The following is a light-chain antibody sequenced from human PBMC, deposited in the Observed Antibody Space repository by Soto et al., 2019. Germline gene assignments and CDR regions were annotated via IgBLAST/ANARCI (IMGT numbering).Light chain of an antibody. Sequence: IVLTQSPATLSVSPGERATLSCRASQSIASNLAWYQHKPGQAPRLLIYDASTRATDIPDRFSGSGSGTQFTLTISSLQSEDFAVYYCQDYNNWPPWTFGQGTKVEVK. V-gene: IGKV3-15*01. CDR3: QDYNNWPPWT. J-gene: IGKJ1*01. CDR1: QSIASN. CDR2: DAS.